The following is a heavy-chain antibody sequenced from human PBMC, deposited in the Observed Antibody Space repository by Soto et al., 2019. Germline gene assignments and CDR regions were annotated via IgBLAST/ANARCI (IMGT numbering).Heavy chain of an antibody. CDR3: ARVDTAMVSPDYYYYMDV. V-gene: IGHV4-59*01. CDR2: IYYSGST. CDR1: GGSISSYY. J-gene: IGHJ6*03. D-gene: IGHD5-18*01. Sequence: PSETLSLTCTVSGGSISSYYWSWIRQPPWKGLEWIGYIYYSGSTNYNPSLKSRVTISVDTSKNQFSLKLSSVTAADTAVYYCARVDTAMVSPDYYYYMDVWGKGTTVTVSS.